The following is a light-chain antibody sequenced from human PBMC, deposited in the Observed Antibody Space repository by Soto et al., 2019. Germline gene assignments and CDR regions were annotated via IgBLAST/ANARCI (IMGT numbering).Light chain of an antibody. CDR3: QHYGPAPWT. CDR1: QTVSGSY. J-gene: IGKJ1*01. Sequence: EIVLTQSAGTLPSSPGERATLSCRASQTVSGSYLAWFQQKPGQAPRLLIYAASTRAAGVPDRFSGCGSGTDFSLAINGLEPEDWAEYYCQHYGPAPWTFGKGTKVDIK. CDR2: AAS. V-gene: IGKV3-20*01.